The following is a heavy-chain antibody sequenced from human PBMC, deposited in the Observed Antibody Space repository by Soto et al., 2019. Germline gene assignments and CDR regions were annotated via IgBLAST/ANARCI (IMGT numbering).Heavy chain of an antibody. V-gene: IGHV3-15*01. CDR1: GFSFSNAW. D-gene: IGHD4-4*01. J-gene: IGHJ4*02. CDR3: TTERSCNHVDH. CDR2: SKSKSDGGTT. Sequence: EVQLLESGGGLVNPGGSLRLSCAASGFSFSNAWMSVVRQSPGKGLEWVGRSKSKSDGGTTDYAAPAKSRFTISRDDSENTMYLHMQKQKTENTAVYYSTTERSCNHVDHWGMEKMVPVST.